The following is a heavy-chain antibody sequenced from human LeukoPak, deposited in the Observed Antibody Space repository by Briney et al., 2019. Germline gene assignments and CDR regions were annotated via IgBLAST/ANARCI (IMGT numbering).Heavy chain of an antibody. CDR2: IYYSGST. CDR3: GRLNLPAVSGAFDY. V-gene: IGHV4-39*07. CDR1: GSSISSSSYY. J-gene: IGHJ4*02. D-gene: IGHD2-2*01. Sequence: SETLSLTCTVSGSSISSSSYYWGWIRQPPGKGLEWIGSIYYSGSTYYNPSLKSRVTISVDTSKNQFSLKLSSVTAADTAVYYCGRLNLPAVSGAFDYWGQGTLVTVSS.